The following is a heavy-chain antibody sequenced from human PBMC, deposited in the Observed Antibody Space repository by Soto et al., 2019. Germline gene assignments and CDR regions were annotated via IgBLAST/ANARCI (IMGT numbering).Heavy chain of an antibody. D-gene: IGHD6-13*01. J-gene: IGHJ6*02. Sequence: SETLSLTCTVSGGSISSGGYYWSWIRQHPGKGLEWIGYIYYSGSTYYNPSLKSRVTISVDTSKNQFSLKLSSVTAADTAVYYCARDQLDHYYYFYGMVVWGQGTTVTVSS. CDR1: GGSISSGGYY. CDR2: IYYSGST. CDR3: ARDQLDHYYYFYGMVV. V-gene: IGHV4-31*03.